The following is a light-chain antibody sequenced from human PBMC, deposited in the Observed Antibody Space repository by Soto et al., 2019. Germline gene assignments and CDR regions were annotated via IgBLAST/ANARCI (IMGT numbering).Light chain of an antibody. J-gene: IGLJ1*01. CDR2: YVS. CDR1: SSDVGGYNY. V-gene: IGLV2-14*03. CDR3: SSYTSINSYV. Sequence: QSVLTQPASVSGSPGQSITISCTGTSSDVGGYNYASWYQQHPGKAPKLMIYYVSHRPSGVSNRFSGSKSGNTASLTISGLKAEDEADYYCSSYTSINSYVFGTGTKVTVL.